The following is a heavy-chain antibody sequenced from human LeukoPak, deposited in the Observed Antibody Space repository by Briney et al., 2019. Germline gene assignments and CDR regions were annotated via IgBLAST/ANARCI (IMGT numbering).Heavy chain of an antibody. Sequence: GGSLRLSCAASGFTFSSYSLAWVRQAPGKGLQWVSVISGSGHTTYYADSVKGRFSIFRDNSKNTVYLQVNSLRAEDTALYYCAKEGAYCGGDCYGVFDYWGQGALVTVSS. CDR1: GFTFSSYS. V-gene: IGHV3-23*01. D-gene: IGHD2-21*02. J-gene: IGHJ4*02. CDR2: ISGSGHTT. CDR3: AKEGAYCGGDCYGVFDY.